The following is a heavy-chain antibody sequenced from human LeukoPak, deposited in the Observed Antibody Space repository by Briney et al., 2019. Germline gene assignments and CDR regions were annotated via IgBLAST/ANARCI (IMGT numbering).Heavy chain of an antibody. CDR2: IYTSGST. Sequence: SETLSLTCTVSGGSISSGSYYWSWIRQPAGKGLEWIGRIYTSGSTNYNPSLKSRVTISVDTSKNQFSLKLSPVTAADTAVYYCARDFDYWGQGTLVTVSS. CDR1: GGSISSGSYY. J-gene: IGHJ4*02. CDR3: ARDFDY. V-gene: IGHV4-61*02.